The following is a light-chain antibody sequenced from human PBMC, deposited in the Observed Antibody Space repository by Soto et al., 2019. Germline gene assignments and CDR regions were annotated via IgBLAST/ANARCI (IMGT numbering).Light chain of an antibody. V-gene: IGLV2-14*03. CDR2: DVT. CDR1: SSDVGGYNY. CDR3: TSYTASSPYVV. Sequence: QSVLTQPASVSGSPGPSITISCTGTSSDVGGYNYVSWYQHHPCKAPKLMIYDVTHRPSGVPNRFSGSKSVNTASLTNSGVQAEDGADYYCTSYTASSPYVVFGGGTKLTVL. J-gene: IGLJ2*01.